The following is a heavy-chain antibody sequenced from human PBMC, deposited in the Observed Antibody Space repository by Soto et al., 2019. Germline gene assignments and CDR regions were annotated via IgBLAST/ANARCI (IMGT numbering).Heavy chain of an antibody. V-gene: IGHV3-74*01. J-gene: IGHJ1*01. CDR3: ARLPNKSPQN. CDR1: GFPFSSFX. CDR2: ISNDGSS. Sequence: EVQLVESGGGLVQPGGSLRLSCVASGFPFSSFXMXRVRQAPGKGLVWVSSISNDGSSIYADPVKGRFTISRDNAKNTLYLQMNSLRAEDTAVYYCARLPNKSPQNWGQGTLVIVSP.